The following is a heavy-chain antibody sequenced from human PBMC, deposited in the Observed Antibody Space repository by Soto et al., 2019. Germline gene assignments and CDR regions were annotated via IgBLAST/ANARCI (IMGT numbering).Heavy chain of an antibody. Sequence: ASVKVSCKVSGYTLTELSMHWVRQAPGKGLEWMGGFDPEDGETIYAQKFQGRVTMTEDTSTDSAYMELSSLRSEDTAVYYCATAAGSIAGNWFDPWGQGTLVTVSS. CDR2: FDPEDGET. D-gene: IGHD6-6*01. V-gene: IGHV1-24*01. J-gene: IGHJ5*02. CDR3: ATAAGSIAGNWFDP. CDR1: GYTLTELS.